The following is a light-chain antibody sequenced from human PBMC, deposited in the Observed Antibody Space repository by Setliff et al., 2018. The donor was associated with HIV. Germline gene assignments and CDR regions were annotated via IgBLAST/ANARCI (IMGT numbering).Light chain of an antibody. CDR3: QVWDNSSAHPLV. V-gene: IGLV3-21*04. CDR1: SIGSKS. CDR2: YDS. J-gene: IGLJ3*02. Sequence: SYELTQPPSMSVAPGKTATITCGGNSIGSKSVHWYQQKPGQAPVLVIYYDSDRPSGIPERFSGSNSGNTATLTISRVEAGDEADYYCQVWDNSSAHPLVFGGGTKVTVL.